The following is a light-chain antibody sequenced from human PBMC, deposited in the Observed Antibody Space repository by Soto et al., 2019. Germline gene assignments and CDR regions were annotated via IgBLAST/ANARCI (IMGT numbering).Light chain of an antibody. J-gene: IGKJ1*01. CDR2: DAS. CDR3: QQRSNWPPWT. Sequence: IVLTQSPATLPLSPGKRATLSCRAILSVSNYLAWYQQKPGQAPRLLIYDASNRATGIPTRFSGSGSGTDFTLTIISLEPEDFAVYYCQQRSNWPPWTFGQGTKVDIK. V-gene: IGKV3-11*01. CDR1: LSVSNY.